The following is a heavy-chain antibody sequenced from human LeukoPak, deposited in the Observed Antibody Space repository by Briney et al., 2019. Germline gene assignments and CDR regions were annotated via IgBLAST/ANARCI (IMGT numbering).Heavy chain of an antibody. Sequence: GASVKVSCKASGYTFTGYYMHWVRQAPGQGLEWMGWMNPNSGDTNHAQKFQGRVTMTRDTSISTGYMELSRLRSDDTAVYYCARVPSGAVAGIDYWGQGTLVTVSS. CDR2: MNPNSGDT. D-gene: IGHD6-19*01. V-gene: IGHV1-2*02. CDR3: ARVPSGAVAGIDY. CDR1: GYTFTGYY. J-gene: IGHJ4*02.